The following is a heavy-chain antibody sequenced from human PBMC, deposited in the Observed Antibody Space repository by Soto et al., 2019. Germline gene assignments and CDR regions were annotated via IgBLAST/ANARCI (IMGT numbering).Heavy chain of an antibody. Sequence: ASVKVSCKASGYTFTSYGVSWVRQAPGQGLEWMGWISAFSRNTNYAQKLQGRVTMTTDTSTSTAYMELRSLRSDDTAVYYCAKGDNLGPYTGYAFDPWGQGTLVTVSS. J-gene: IGHJ5*02. D-gene: IGHD2-2*02. CDR3: AKGDNLGPYTGYAFDP. CDR2: ISAFSRNT. CDR1: GYTFTSYG. V-gene: IGHV1-18*01.